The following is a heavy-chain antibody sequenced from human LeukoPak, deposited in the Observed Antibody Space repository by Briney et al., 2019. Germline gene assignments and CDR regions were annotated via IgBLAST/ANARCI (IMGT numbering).Heavy chain of an antibody. CDR2: ISWDGGST. Sequence: GGSLRLSCAASGFTFDDYTMHGVRQAPGKGLEWVSLISWDGGSTYYADSVKGRFTISRDNSKNSLYLQMNSLRTEDTALYYCAKDGGRYDFWSGPDYWGQGTLVTVSS. V-gene: IGHV3-43*01. D-gene: IGHD3-3*01. CDR3: AKDGGRYDFWSGPDY. J-gene: IGHJ4*02. CDR1: GFTFDDYT.